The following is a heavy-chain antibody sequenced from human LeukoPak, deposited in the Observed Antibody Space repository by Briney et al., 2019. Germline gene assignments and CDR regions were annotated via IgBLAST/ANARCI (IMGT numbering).Heavy chain of an antibody. Sequence: TGGSLRLSCAASGFTFSNAWMSWVRQAPGKGLEWVANIKQDGSEKFYVDSVKGRFTISRGNAKNSLYLQMNSLRAEDTAVYYCARAKVSDYWGQGTLVTVSS. D-gene: IGHD1-14*01. J-gene: IGHJ4*02. CDR1: GFTFSNAW. CDR3: ARAKVSDY. CDR2: IKQDGSEK. V-gene: IGHV3-7*01.